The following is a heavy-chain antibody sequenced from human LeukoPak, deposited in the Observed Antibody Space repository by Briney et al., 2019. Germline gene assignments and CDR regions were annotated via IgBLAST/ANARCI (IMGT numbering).Heavy chain of an antibody. Sequence: GGSLRLSCAASGFTFSSYSMNWVRQAPGRGLEWVSSISSNSRYIYYADSMRGRFTISRDNAKNSLYLQLNSLKPEDTAVYYCARVAEAAAFDSWGQGTLVTVSS. V-gene: IGHV3-21*06. CDR2: ISSNSRYI. J-gene: IGHJ4*02. CDR1: GFTFSSYS. CDR3: ARVAEAAAFDS. D-gene: IGHD6-13*01.